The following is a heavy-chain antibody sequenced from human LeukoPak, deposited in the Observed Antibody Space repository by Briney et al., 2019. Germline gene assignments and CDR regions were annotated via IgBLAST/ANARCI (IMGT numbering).Heavy chain of an antibody. V-gene: IGHV1-69*05. D-gene: IGHD2-21*02. CDR1: GGTFSSYA. CDR2: IIPIFGTA. J-gene: IGHJ4*02. Sequence: SVKVSCKASGGTFSSYAISWVRQAPGQGLEWMGRIIPIFGTANYAQKFQGRVTITTDESTSTAYMELSSLRSEDTAVYYCARDSSPEYCGGDCSSYYFDYWGQGILVTVSS. CDR3: ARDSSPEYCGGDCSSYYFDY.